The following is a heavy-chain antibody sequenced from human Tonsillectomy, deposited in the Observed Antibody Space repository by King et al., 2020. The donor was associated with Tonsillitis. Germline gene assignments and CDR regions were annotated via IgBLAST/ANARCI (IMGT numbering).Heavy chain of an antibody. CDR1: GGRLRRVV. J-gene: IGHJ5*02. CDR3: ARDCAGSLNGGGCYNWFDP. V-gene: IGHV1-69*01. D-gene: IGHD2-21*02. Sequence: KMGKSGGEGKKPGSSGKVVGKDAGGRLRRVVIRWVRKDSGKGVEGMGGMRERGGTLNYEQKFRGRVTITADESTSTAYMELSSLRSEDTAVYYCARDCAGSLNGGGCYNWFDPWGQGTLFPFSS. CDR2: MRERGGTL.